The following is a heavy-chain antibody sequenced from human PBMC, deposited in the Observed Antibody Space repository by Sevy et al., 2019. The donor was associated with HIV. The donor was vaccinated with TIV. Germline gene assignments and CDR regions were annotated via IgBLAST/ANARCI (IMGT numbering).Heavy chain of an antibody. D-gene: IGHD2-21*01. CDR2: IGTLGDT. V-gene: IGHV3-13*01. J-gene: IGHJ5*02. CDR3: VGGLQTHCDRTACPLDH. Sequence: GGSLRLSCAGYGFSLSGSDMHWVRQPTGKGLEWISSIGTLGDTFYADSVKGRFTISRDNAKSSLYLEMSSLRAGDTALYYCVGGLQTHCDRTACPLDHWGQGTLVTVSS. CDR1: GFSLSGSD.